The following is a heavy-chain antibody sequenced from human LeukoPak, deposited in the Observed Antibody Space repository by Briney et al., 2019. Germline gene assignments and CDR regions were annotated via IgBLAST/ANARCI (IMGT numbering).Heavy chain of an antibody. CDR1: GFSFSSYS. CDR3: ARRGVYGSGAFYLDY. CDR2: ISSSSSYI. Sequence: GGSLRLSCAASGFSFSSYSMNWVRQAPGKGLEWVSSISSSSSYIYYADSVKGRFTISRDNAKNSLYLQMNSLRAEDTAVYYCARRGVYGSGAFYLDYWGQGTLVTVSS. V-gene: IGHV3-21*01. J-gene: IGHJ4*02. D-gene: IGHD3-10*01.